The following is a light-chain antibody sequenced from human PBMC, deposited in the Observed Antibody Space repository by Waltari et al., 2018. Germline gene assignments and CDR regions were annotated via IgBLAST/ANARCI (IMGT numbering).Light chain of an antibody. CDR3: SSYTSSSTQYV. CDR1: SRDVGGHNY. CDR2: DVT. Sequence: QSALTQPASVSASPGQSITISCTGTSRDVGGHNYVSWYQQHPGKAPKLMIYDVTDRPAGVSNRCAGSKSGNTASLTISGLQAEDEADYYCSSYTSSSTQYVFGSGTKVTVL. V-gene: IGLV2-14*03. J-gene: IGLJ1*01.